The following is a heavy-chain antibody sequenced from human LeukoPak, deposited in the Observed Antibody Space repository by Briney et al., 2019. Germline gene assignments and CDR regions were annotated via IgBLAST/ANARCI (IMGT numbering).Heavy chain of an antibody. CDR3: ARETGVGVPSFDP. J-gene: IGHJ5*02. CDR2: IRYDGSNK. D-gene: IGHD7-27*01. V-gene: IGHV3-30*02. CDR1: GFTFSSYG. Sequence: GGSLRLSCAASGFTFSSYGMHWVRQAPGKGLEWVAFIRYDGSNKYYADSVKGRFTISRDNSKNALYLQMNSLRAEDSAVYYCARETGVGVPSFDPWGQGTLVTVSS.